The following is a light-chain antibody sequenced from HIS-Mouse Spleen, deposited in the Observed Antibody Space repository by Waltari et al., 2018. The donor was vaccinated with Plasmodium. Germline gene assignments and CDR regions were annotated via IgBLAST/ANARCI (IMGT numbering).Light chain of an antibody. Sequence: DIQMTQSPSSLSASVGDRVTITCQASQDIGNYLTWYQQKPGKAPKLLIYDASNLETGVPSRFSGRRSGTDFTYTISSLQPEDIATYYCQQYDNLPPCTFGQGTKLEIK. CDR2: DAS. CDR3: QQYDNLPPCT. CDR1: QDIGNY. V-gene: IGKV1-33*01. J-gene: IGKJ2*02.